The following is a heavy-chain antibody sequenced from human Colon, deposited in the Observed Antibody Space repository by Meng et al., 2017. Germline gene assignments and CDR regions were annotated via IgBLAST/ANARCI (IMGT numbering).Heavy chain of an antibody. J-gene: IGHJ3*02. Sequence: ASVKVSCKPSGYTFTSHGISWVRQAPGQGLEWMGWISVSNGDTNYAQRFQGRVTMTTDTSTSTAYMEVRTLRSDDTAMYYCARDTPVFGNWNACDIWGQGTMVTVSS. D-gene: IGHD4-23*01. V-gene: IGHV1-18*01. CDR1: GYTFTSHG. CDR3: ARDTPVFGNWNACDI. CDR2: ISVSNGDT.